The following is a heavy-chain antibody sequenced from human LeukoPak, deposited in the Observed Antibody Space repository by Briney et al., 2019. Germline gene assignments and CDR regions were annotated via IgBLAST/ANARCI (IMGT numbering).Heavy chain of an antibody. J-gene: IGHJ4*02. CDR2: ISGSGANT. CDR3: AKYSDSTGAHYFDY. V-gene: IGHV3-23*01. D-gene: IGHD2/OR15-2a*01. Sequence: GGSLRLSCAASGFTFSSYAMTWVRQAPGKGREWVSTISGSGANTYYADSVKGRFTISRDNSKNTLSLQMNSLRVEDTALYYCAKYSDSTGAHYFDYWGQGTLVTVSS. CDR1: GFTFSSYA.